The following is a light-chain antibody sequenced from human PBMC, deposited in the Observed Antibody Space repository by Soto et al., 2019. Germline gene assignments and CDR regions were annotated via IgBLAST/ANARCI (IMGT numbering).Light chain of an antibody. J-gene: IGKJ4*01. CDR1: QSIPNNN. V-gene: IGKV3-20*01. Sequence: EIVLTQSPGTLSLSPGESATLACRASQSIPNNNLAWYQQKPGQAPRLLFYGAFNRASGIPDRFSGSGSGTDFTLTISRLEPEDFAVYYCQQFATSPLTFGGGTKVDIK. CDR3: QQFATSPLT. CDR2: GAF.